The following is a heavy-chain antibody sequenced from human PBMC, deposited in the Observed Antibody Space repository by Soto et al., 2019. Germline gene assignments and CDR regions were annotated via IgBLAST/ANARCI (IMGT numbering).Heavy chain of an antibody. J-gene: IGHJ5*02. CDR2: INHSGST. CDR3: ARIAAAGHSTTRGFVSP. Sequence: SETLSLTCAVYGGSFSGYYWSWIRQPPGKGLEWIGEINHSGSTNYNPSLKSRVTISVDTSKNQFSLKLSSVTAADTAVYYCARIAAAGHSTTRGFVSPWGQGTLVTVSS. D-gene: IGHD6-13*01. CDR1: GGSFSGYY. V-gene: IGHV4-34*01.